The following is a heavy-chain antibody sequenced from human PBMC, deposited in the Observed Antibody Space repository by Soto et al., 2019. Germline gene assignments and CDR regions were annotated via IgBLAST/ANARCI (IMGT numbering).Heavy chain of an antibody. J-gene: IGHJ6*03. V-gene: IGHV1-69*02. Sequence: QVQLVQSGAEVKKPGSSVKVSCKASGGTFSNYTISWVRQAPGQGLEWMGRIIPILNIANYAQKFQGRVTIIADKSTTTAYMELSSLRSEETAVYYCARVSEMGTVTEGFYYYMDVWGKGTTVTVSS. CDR2: IIPILNIA. D-gene: IGHD4-17*01. CDR1: GGTFSNYT. CDR3: ARVSEMGTVTEGFYYYMDV.